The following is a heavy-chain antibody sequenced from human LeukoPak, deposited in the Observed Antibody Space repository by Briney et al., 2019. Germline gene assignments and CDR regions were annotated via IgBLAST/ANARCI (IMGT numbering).Heavy chain of an antibody. J-gene: IGHJ6*03. V-gene: IGHV4-59*01. CDR3: ARRLGSSSWRYYYYYMDV. CDR2: IYYSGST. CDR1: GGSISSYY. D-gene: IGHD6-13*01. Sequence: SETLSLTCTVSGGSISSYYWSWIRQPPGKGLEWIGYIYYSGSTNYNPSLKSRVTISVDTSKNQFSLKLSSVTAADTAVYYCARRLGSSSWRYYYYYMDVWGKGTTVTVSS.